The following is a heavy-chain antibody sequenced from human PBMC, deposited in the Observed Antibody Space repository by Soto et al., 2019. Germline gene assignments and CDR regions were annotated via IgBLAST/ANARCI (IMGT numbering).Heavy chain of an antibody. CDR2: ISSSSSYT. V-gene: IGHV3-11*05. CDR1: GFTFSDYY. CDR3: ARLVVYATRYCDL. D-gene: IGHD6-6*01. Sequence: QVQLVESGGGLVKPGGSLRLSCAASGFTFSDYYMSWILQAPGKGLEWVSYISSSSSYTNYADSVTGLFTIPRDNAKNSGYRQINRLNAEDTAVYYCARLVVYATRYCDLWGRGSLVTVSS. J-gene: IGHJ2*01.